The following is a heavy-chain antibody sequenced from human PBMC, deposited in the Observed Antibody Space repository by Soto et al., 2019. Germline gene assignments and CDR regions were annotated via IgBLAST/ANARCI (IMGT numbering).Heavy chain of an antibody. V-gene: IGHV4-34*01. J-gene: IGHJ2*01. CDR2: INHSGST. Sequence: RILKTQGKGLEWIGEINHSGSTNYNPSLKSRVTISVDTSKNQFSLKLSSVTAADTAVYYCAIHLFHARSAIRYERTVSAFLRNRTSDL. CDR3: AIHLFHARSAIRYERTVSAFLRNRTSDL. D-gene: IGHD3-3*02.